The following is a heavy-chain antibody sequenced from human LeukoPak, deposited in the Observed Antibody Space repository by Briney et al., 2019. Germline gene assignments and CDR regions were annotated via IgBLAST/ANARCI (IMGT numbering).Heavy chain of an antibody. CDR1: GFTFSVHW. Sequence: GGSLRLSCAASGFTFSVHWLRCFREAPGKGVEWVANIYQDGSDKYFVDSVRGRFTISRDNAKNSLYLQMNSLRAEDTAVYYCAREVPSRWRASYFDYWGQGTLVTVSS. CDR3: AREVPSRWRASYFDY. CDR2: IYQDGSDK. J-gene: IGHJ4*02. V-gene: IGHV3-7*01. D-gene: IGHD1-26*01.